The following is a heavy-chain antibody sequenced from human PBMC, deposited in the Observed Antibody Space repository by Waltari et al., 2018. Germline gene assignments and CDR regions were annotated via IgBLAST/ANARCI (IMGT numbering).Heavy chain of an antibody. CDR2: IYPGDSDT. Sequence: VQLVQSGAEVKKPGESLRISCRDSGYGFDSYWIAWGRQRPGKGLEWMGHIYPGDSDTRYNPSFQGQVTISADKSVTTVYLQWSSLKTSDSGIYYCARRFMTGEGLTLNWLDPWGQGTLVTVSS. D-gene: IGHD3-16*01. CDR1: GYGFDSYW. V-gene: IGHV5-51*01. J-gene: IGHJ5*02. CDR3: ARRFMTGEGLTLNWLDP.